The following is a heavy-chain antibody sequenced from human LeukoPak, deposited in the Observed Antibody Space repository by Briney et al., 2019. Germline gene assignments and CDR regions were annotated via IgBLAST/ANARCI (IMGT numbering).Heavy chain of an antibody. Sequence: PGRPLRLSCAASGFTFSSYGMHWVRQAPGKGLEWVAVISYDGSNKYYADSVKGRFTISRDNSKNTLYLQMNSLRAEDTAVYYCAKDWEQQLGPDYWGQGTLVTVSS. CDR3: AKDWEQQLGPDY. J-gene: IGHJ4*02. CDR1: GFTFSSYG. V-gene: IGHV3-30*18. D-gene: IGHD6-13*01. CDR2: ISYDGSNK.